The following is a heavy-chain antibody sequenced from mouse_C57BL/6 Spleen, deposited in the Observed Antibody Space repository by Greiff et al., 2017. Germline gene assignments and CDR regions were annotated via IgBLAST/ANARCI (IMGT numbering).Heavy chain of an antibody. J-gene: IGHJ2*01. CDR2: ISSGSSTI. CDR3: ASYSNYGY. V-gene: IGHV5-17*01. CDR1: GFTFSDYG. Sequence: EVKLEESGGGLVKPGGSLKLSCAASGFTFSDYGMHWVRQAPEKGLGWVAYISSGSSTIYYADTVKGRFTISRDNAKNTLFLQMTSLRSEDTAMYYCASYSNYGYWGQGTTLTVSS. D-gene: IGHD2-5*01.